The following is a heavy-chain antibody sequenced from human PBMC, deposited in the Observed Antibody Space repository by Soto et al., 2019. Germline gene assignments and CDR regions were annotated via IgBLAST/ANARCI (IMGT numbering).Heavy chain of an antibody. V-gene: IGHV4-59*01. D-gene: IGHD1-26*01. CDR2: IYYSGST. J-gene: IGHJ4*02. Sequence: SETLSLTCTVSGGSISSYYWSWIRQPPGKGLEWIGYIYYSGSTNYNPSLKSRVTISVDTSKNQFSLKLSSVTAADTAVYYCARWEDQLNSFDYWGQGTLVTVSS. CDR1: GGSISSYY. CDR3: ARWEDQLNSFDY.